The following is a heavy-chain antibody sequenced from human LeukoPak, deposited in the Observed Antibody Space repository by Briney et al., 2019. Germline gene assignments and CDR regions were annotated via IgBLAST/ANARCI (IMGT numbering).Heavy chain of an antibody. CDR2: ISISRRTT. V-gene: IGHV3-48*01. CDR3: AYWAGTADGFNGPFDY. Sequence: GGSLRLSCAASGFTFSSYSMNWVRQAPGEGLEWISYISISRRTTYYADSVRGRFTISRDNAKNSLYLQMNNLRAEDTALYYCAYWAGTADGFNGPFDYWGQGARVTVSS. D-gene: IGHD6-13*01. CDR1: GFTFSSYS. J-gene: IGHJ4*02.